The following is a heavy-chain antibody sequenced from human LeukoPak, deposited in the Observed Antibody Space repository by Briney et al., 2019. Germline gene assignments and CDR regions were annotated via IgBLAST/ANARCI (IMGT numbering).Heavy chain of an antibody. CDR2: IRYDGSDK. CDR3: AKDSTAPISITMVRGRWYFDY. CDR1: GFTFSSYG. Sequence: GGSLRLSCAASGFTFSSYGMHWVRQAPGKGLEWVAFIRYDGSDKYYADSAKGRFTISRDNSKNTLYLQMNSLRAEDTAVYYCAKDSTAPISITMVRGRWYFDYWGQGTLVTVSS. J-gene: IGHJ4*02. V-gene: IGHV3-30*02. D-gene: IGHD3-10*01.